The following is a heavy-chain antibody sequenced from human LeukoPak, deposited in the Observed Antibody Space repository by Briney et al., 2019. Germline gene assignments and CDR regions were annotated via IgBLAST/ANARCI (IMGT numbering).Heavy chain of an antibody. CDR3: ARVWYYYDTSDYSYYFDY. D-gene: IGHD3-22*01. CDR2: ISTSGST. CDR1: GGSISSGSYY. Sequence: SETLSLTCTVSGGSISSGSYYWSWIRQPAGKGLEWIGRISTSGSTNYNPSLKSRVTISVDKSKNQFSLKLSSVTAADTAVYYCARVWYYYDTSDYSYYFDYWGQGTLVTVSS. V-gene: IGHV4-61*02. J-gene: IGHJ4*02.